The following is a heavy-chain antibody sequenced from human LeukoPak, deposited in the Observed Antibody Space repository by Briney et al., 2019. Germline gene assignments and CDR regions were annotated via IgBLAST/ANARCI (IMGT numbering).Heavy chain of an antibody. CDR2: IRSKAYGGTP. J-gene: IGHJ4*02. Sequence: GGSLRLSCTASGFTFGDYAMSWVRQAPGKGLEWVGFIRSKAYGGTPEYAASVKGRFTISRDDSKGVAYLQMNSLKTEDTAVYYCTRDQTPYYWGQGTLVTVSS. CDR3: TRDQTPYY. V-gene: IGHV3-49*04. CDR1: GFTFGDYA.